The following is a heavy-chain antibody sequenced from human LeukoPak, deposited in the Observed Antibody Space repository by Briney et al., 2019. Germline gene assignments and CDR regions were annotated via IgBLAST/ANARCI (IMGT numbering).Heavy chain of an antibody. CDR2: IRYDGSSK. CDR3: AKDGAIFGSGSYVYD. V-gene: IGHV3-30*02. CDR1: GFILSSYG. D-gene: IGHD3-10*01. J-gene: IGHJ4*02. Sequence: GGSLRLSCAVSGFILSSYGMHWVRQAPGKGLEWVAFIRYDGSSKYYADSVKGRFTISRDNSKNTLSLQMNSLRAEDTAVYYCAKDGAIFGSGSYVYDWGQGTLVTVSS.